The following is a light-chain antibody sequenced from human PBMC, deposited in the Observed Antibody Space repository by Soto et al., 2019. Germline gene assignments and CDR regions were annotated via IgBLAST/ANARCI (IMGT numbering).Light chain of an antibody. CDR2: DAS. CDR1: QSVSSY. J-gene: IGKJ5*01. CDR3: QQRSNWAT. Sequence: EIVVTQSPDTLSLSPGERATLSCRASQSVSSYLAWYQQKPGQAPRLLIYDASNRATGIPARFSGSGSGTDFTLTISSLEPEDFAVYYCQQRSNWATFGQGTRLEIK. V-gene: IGKV3-11*01.